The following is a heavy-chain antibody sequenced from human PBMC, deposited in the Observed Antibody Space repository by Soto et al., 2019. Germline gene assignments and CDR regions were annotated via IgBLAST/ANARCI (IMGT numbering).Heavy chain of an antibody. J-gene: IGHJ6*02. V-gene: IGHV1-18*01. Sequence: QVQLVQSGAEVKKPGASVRVSCKASGYTFFTYGVTWVRQAPGQGLEWMGWISGDNVNTNYAQKLQGRVSMTIDTFTRTAYMDLSTLTSDYTSVYYCARPHGAPGYYYGMDVWGQGTTVTVSS. CDR3: ARPHGAPGYYYGMDV. CDR2: ISGDNVNT. D-gene: IGHD3-10*01. CDR1: GYTFFTYG.